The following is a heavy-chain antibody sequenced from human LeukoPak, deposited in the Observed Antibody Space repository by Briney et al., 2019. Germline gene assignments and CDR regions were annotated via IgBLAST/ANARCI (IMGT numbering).Heavy chain of an antibody. CDR3: ARSYYEYYYDSSGYYRPYFDY. Sequence: GGSLRLSCAASGFTFDDYGMSWVRQAPGKGLEWVSGINWNGGSTGYGDSVKGRFTISRDNSKNTLYLQMNSLRAEDTAVYYCARSYYEYYYDSSGYYRPYFDYWGQGTLVTVSS. CDR1: GFTFDDYG. CDR2: INWNGGST. J-gene: IGHJ4*02. D-gene: IGHD3-22*01. V-gene: IGHV3-20*04.